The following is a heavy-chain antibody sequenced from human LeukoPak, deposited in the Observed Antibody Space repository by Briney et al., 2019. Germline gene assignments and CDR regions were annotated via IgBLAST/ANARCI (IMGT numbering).Heavy chain of an antibody. CDR2: IYTSGST. D-gene: IGHD3-10*01. Sequence: SETLSLTCTVSGGSISSYYWSWIRQPAGKGLEWIGRIYTSGSTNYNPSLKSRVTISVDTSKNQLSLKLSSVTAADTAVYYCAKEGRVLLWFGEPPDYWGQGTLVTVSS. V-gene: IGHV4-4*07. CDR1: GGSISSYY. J-gene: IGHJ4*02. CDR3: AKEGRVLLWFGEPPDY.